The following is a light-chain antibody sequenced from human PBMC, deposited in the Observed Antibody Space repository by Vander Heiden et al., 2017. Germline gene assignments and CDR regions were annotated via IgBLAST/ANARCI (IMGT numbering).Light chain of an antibody. Sequence: QSALTQPRSVSGSPGQSVTLSCTGTSSDVGGYNYVSWYQQHPGKAPKLMIYDVSKRPSGVPDRFSGSRSGNTASLTISGLQAEDEADYYCCSYAGSYTLGVFSGGTKLTVL. CDR3: CSYAGSYTLGV. J-gene: IGLJ3*02. CDR2: DVS. V-gene: IGLV2-11*01. CDR1: SSDVGGYNY.